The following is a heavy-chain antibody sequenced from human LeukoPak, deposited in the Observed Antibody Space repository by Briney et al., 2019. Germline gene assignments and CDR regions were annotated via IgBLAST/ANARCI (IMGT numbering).Heavy chain of an antibody. CDR2: INHSGST. CDR1: GGSFSGYY. V-gene: IGHV4-34*01. D-gene: IGHD6-19*01. J-gene: IGHJ4*02. CDR3: ATSYSNGWSFDY. Sequence: SETLSLTCAVYGGSFSGYYWSWIRQPPGKGLEWIGEINHSGSTNYNPSLKSRVTISVDTSKNQFSLKLSSVTAADTAVYYCATSYSNGWSFDYWGQGTLVTVSS.